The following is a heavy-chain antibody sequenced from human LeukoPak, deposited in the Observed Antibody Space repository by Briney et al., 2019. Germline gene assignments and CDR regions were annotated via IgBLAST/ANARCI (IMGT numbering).Heavy chain of an antibody. D-gene: IGHD3-3*01. V-gene: IGHV1-69*05. Sequence: SVKVSCKASGGTFSSYAISWVRQAPGQGLEWMGGIIPIFGTANYAQKFQGRVTITTDESTSTAYMELSSLRSEDAAVYYCARVSRRYDFWSGYSWGQGTLVTVSS. J-gene: IGHJ5*02. CDR2: IIPIFGTA. CDR1: GGTFSSYA. CDR3: ARVSRRYDFWSGYS.